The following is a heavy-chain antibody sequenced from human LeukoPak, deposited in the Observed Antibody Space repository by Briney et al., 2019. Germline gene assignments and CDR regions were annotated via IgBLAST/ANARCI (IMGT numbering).Heavy chain of an antibody. Sequence: GVSLRLSCAASRFTFSNYWMHWVRQAPGKGLEWVSGINWNGGSTGYADSVKGRFTISRDNTKNSMYLQMNSLRAEDTALYYCARGGQEQLVPYYYYMDVWGKGTTVTISS. CDR2: INWNGGST. J-gene: IGHJ6*03. CDR1: RFTFSNYW. V-gene: IGHV3-20*04. CDR3: ARGGQEQLVPYYYYMDV. D-gene: IGHD6-6*01.